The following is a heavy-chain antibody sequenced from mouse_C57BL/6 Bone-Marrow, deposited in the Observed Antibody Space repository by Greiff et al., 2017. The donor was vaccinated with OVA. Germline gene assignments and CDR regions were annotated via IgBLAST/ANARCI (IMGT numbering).Heavy chain of an antibody. Sequence: QVQLQQPGTELVKPGASVKLSCKASGYTFTSYWMHWVKQRPGQGFEWIGNINPSNGGTNYNEKFKSKATLTVDKSSSTAYMQLSSLTSEDSAVYYCASWNYYGSSYEYFDVWGTGTTVTVSS. CDR1: GYTFTSYW. CDR2: INPSNGGT. J-gene: IGHJ1*03. CDR3: ASWNYYGSSYEYFDV. D-gene: IGHD1-1*01. V-gene: IGHV1-53*01.